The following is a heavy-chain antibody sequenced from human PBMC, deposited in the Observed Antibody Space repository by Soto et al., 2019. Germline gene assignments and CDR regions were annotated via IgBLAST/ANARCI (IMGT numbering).Heavy chain of an antibody. CDR3: ARGVYGSGNYYTGPSAFDI. CDR1: GGTLSDHG. V-gene: IGHV1-69*06. D-gene: IGHD3-10*01. CDR2: TIPVFNTA. Sequence: QVQLEQSGAEVKKPGSSVKVSCKASGGTLSDHGVAWLRQAPGQGLEWMGGTIPVFNTAKYAPKFQGRVTVTADKFTNIAYMELSSPRSEDTAFYFCARGVYGSGNYYTGPSAFDIWGQGTMVIVSS. J-gene: IGHJ3*02.